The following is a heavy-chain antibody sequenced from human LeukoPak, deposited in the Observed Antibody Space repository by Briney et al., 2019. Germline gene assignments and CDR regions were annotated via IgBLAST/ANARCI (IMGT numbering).Heavy chain of an antibody. CDR2: INSNSGGT. D-gene: IGHD7-27*01. V-gene: IGHV1-2*06. CDR3: ARDLSSTSNWELDY. CDR1: GYTFIHYF. Sequence: VASVKVSCKASGYTFIHYFIHWVRQAPGQGLEWMGRINSNSGGTEYTQKFQGRVTMTRDTSITTVYMELSSLTSDDTAVYYCARDLSSTSNWELDYWGQGTLVTVSS. J-gene: IGHJ4*02.